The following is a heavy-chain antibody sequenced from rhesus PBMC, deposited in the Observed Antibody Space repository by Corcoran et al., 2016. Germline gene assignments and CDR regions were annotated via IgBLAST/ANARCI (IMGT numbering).Heavy chain of an antibody. CDR1: GYSISSGYN. Sequence: QVQLQESGPGLVKPSETLSLTCAVSGYSISSGYNWGWIRQPPGKGREYIGYISGSSGSTYYNPSLKSRVTISNDTSKNQFSLKLSSVTAADTAVYYCARRGSYSGIDDWGQGVLVTVSS. CDR2: ISGSSGST. D-gene: IGHD3-16*01. J-gene: IGHJ4*01. CDR3: ARRGSYSGIDD. V-gene: IGHV4-99*01.